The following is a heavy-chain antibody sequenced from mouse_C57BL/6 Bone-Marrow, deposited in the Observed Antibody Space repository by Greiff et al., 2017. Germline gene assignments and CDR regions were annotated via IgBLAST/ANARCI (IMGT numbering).Heavy chain of an antibody. V-gene: IGHV1-80*01. CDR1: GYAFSSYW. CDR2: IYPGDGDT. Sequence: QVQLQQSGAELVKPGASVKISCKASGYAFSSYWMNWVKQRPGKGLEWIGQIYPGDGDTNYNGKFKGKATLTADKSSSTAYMQLSSLTSEDSAVYFCARSDYGNYAFAYWGQGTLVTVSA. D-gene: IGHD2-1*01. J-gene: IGHJ3*01. CDR3: ARSDYGNYAFAY.